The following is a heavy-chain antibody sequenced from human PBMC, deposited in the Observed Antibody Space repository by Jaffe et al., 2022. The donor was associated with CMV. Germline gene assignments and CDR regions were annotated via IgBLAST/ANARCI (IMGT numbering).Heavy chain of an antibody. D-gene: IGHD6-13*01. CDR2: PS. Sequence: QLQLQESGPGLVIPSETLSLTCTVSGGSFSRSPYYWDWIRQPPGRGLEWIGTPSNYNPSLKSRVTISIDTSETQFSLKLNSVTAADTAVYYCARRVAAAGSFDYWGPGILVTVSS. V-gene: IGHV4-39*01. J-gene: IGHJ4*02. CDR3: ARRVAAAGSFDY. CDR1: GGSFSRSPYY.